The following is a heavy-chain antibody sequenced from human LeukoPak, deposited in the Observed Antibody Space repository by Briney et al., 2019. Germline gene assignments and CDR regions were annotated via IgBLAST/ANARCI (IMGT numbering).Heavy chain of an antibody. D-gene: IGHD3-22*01. CDR2: IYHSGST. CDR3: ARNGDYYDSSGQSPTGEFDP. CDR1: GYSISSGYY. Sequence: SETLSLTCTVSGYSISSGYYWGWIRQPPGKGLEWIGSIYHSGSTYYNPSLKSRVTISVDTSKNQFSLKLSSVTAADTAVYYCARNGDYYDSSGQSPTGEFDPWGQGTLVTVSS. V-gene: IGHV4-38-2*02. J-gene: IGHJ5*02.